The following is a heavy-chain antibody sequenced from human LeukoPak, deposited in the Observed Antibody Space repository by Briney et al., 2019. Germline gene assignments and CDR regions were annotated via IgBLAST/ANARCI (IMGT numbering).Heavy chain of an antibody. J-gene: IGHJ4*02. D-gene: IGHD5-24*01. CDR1: GGSISSSSYY. CDR3: ARGNGYNLGTFDY. CDR2: IYFTGAA. V-gene: IGHV4-30-4*08. Sequence: SETLSLTCTVSGGSISSSSYYWGWIRQPPGKGLEWIGYIYFTGAAYYNPSLKSRVLISVNTSTNQFSLRVTSMTAADTAVYYCARGNGYNLGTFDYWGQGTLATVSS.